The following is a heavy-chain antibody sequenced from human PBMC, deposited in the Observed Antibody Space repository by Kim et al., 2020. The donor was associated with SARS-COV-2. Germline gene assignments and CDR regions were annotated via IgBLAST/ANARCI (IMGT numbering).Heavy chain of an antibody. CDR1: GFTFSGST. CDR2: IRSKANSYAT. D-gene: IGHD6-19*01. V-gene: IGHV3-73*01. Sequence: GGSLRLSCAAFGFTFSGSTMHWVRQASGKGLEWVGRIRSKANSYATAYAASVKNRFSISRDDSKNTAYLQMNSLKTEDTAVYYCTRVNPIAGGWYDAFDIWGQGTMVTVSS. CDR3: TRVNPIAGGWYDAFDI. J-gene: IGHJ3*02.